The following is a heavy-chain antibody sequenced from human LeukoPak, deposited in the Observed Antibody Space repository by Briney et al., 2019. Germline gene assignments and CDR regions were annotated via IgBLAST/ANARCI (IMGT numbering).Heavy chain of an antibody. Sequence: SETLSLTCAVYGESFSGYYWSWIRQPPGKGLEWIGEINHSGSTNYNPSLKSRVTISVDTSKNQFSLKLSSVTAADTAVYYCARGGGYYGSGSYDYWGQGTLVTVSS. CDR1: GESFSGYY. J-gene: IGHJ4*02. CDR2: INHSGST. V-gene: IGHV4-34*01. D-gene: IGHD3-10*01. CDR3: ARGGGYYGSGSYDY.